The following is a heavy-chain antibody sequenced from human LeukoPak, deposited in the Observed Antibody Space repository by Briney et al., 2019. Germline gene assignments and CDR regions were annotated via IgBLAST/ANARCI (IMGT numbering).Heavy chain of an antibody. D-gene: IGHD3-22*01. J-gene: IGHJ4*02. Sequence: ASVKVSCKASGYTFTGYYMHWVRQAPGQGLEWMGWINPNSGATNSAQKFQGRVTMTRDTSITTAYMELSRLRSDDTAVYYCARDYYDTSGYFDYWGLGTLLTVSS. CDR1: GYTFTGYY. CDR2: INPNSGAT. CDR3: ARDYYDTSGYFDY. V-gene: IGHV1-2*02.